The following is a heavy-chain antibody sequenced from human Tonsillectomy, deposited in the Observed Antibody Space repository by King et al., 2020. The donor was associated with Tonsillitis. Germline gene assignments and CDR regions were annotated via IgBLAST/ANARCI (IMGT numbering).Heavy chain of an antibody. D-gene: IGHD2-2*01. V-gene: IGHV4-34*01. CDR3: ARANCSTTSCYGDWFDP. Sequence: VQLQQWGAGRLKPSETLSLICAVYGGSFSGYYWSWIRQPPGKGLEWIGEINHSGSTNYNPSLKSRVIISIDTSKKQFSLKLSSVTAADAAVYYCARANCSTTSCYGDWFDPWGQGTRVTVSS. CDR2: INHSGST. J-gene: IGHJ5*02. CDR1: GGSFSGYY.